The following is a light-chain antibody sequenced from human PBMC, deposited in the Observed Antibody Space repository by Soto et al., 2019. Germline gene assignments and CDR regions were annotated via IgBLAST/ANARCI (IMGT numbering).Light chain of an antibody. CDR1: SSDVGGYNY. CDR2: EVR. V-gene: IGLV2-14*01. Sequence: VLTQPASVSGSPGQSITISCTGTSSDVGGYNYVSWYQQHPGKVPKLIIYEVRNRPSGVSPRFSGSKSGNMASLTISGLLAEDEADYYCMSRTSTVTFVFGTGTKVTV. J-gene: IGLJ1*01. CDR3: MSRTSTVTFV.